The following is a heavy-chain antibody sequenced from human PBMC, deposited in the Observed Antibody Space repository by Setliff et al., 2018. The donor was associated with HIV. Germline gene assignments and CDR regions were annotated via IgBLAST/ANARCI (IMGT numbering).Heavy chain of an antibody. J-gene: IGHJ4*02. Sequence: LRLSCAASGFIVSSNYMSWVRQAPGKGLDWVSVIYSGGSTYYADSVKGRFTISRDNSKNTLYLQMNSLRAEDTAVYYCARDLNYYDSSGSPYFDYWGQGTLVTVSS. CDR2: IYSGGST. V-gene: IGHV3-66*01. CDR1: GFIVSSNY. CDR3: ARDLNYYDSSGSPYFDY. D-gene: IGHD3-22*01.